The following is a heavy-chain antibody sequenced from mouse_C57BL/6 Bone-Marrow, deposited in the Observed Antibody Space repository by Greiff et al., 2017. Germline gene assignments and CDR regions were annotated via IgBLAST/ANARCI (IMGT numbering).Heavy chain of an antibody. CDR2: IYPRSGNT. Sequence: QVHVKQSGAELARPGASVKLSCKASGYTFTSYGISWVKQRTGQGLEWIGEIYPRSGNTYYNEKFKGKATLTADKSSSTAYMELRSLPSEDSAVYFCARVGWLRAYWGQGTLVTVSA. CDR1: GYTFTSYG. J-gene: IGHJ3*01. D-gene: IGHD2-3*01. CDR3: ARVGWLRAY. V-gene: IGHV1-81*01.